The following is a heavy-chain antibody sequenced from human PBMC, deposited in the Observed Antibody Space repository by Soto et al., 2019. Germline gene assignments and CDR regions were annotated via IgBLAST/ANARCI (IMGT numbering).Heavy chain of an antibody. CDR3: VRAYSWIYGLDV. J-gene: IGHJ6*02. D-gene: IGHD4-4*01. V-gene: IGHV3-48*03. Sequence: PGGSLRLSCEACGFVFSSYEMNWVRQAPGKGLEWVANIASYGTTTYYADSVKGRFTVSRANAKKSLYLQMNSLRVEDTGVYFCVRAYSWIYGLDVWGPGTTVTVSS. CDR1: GFVFSSYE. CDR2: IASYGTTT.